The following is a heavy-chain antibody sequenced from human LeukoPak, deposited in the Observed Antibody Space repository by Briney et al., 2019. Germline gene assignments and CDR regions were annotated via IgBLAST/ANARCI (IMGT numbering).Heavy chain of an antibody. J-gene: IGHJ4*02. CDR3: ARGKYFGLMLVDY. V-gene: IGHV4-59*01. CDR2: IYYSGST. Sequence: SETLSLTCTVSGGSISSYYWSWIRQPPGKGLEWIGYIYYSGSTNYNPSLKSRVTISVDTSKNQFSLKLSSVTAADTAVYYCARGKYFGLMLVDYWGQGTLAIVSS. D-gene: IGHD3/OR15-3a*01. CDR1: GGSISSYY.